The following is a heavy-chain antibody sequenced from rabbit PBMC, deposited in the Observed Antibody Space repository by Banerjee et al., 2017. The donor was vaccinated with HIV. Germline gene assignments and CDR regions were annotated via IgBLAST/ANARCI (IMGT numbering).Heavy chain of an antibody. CDR1: GFDFSSYY. CDR2: IYAGKGRT. J-gene: IGHJ4*01. V-gene: IGHV1S7*01. Sequence: QLKETGGGLVQPGGSLTLSCKASGFDFSSYYMSWVRQAPGKGLEWIGTIYAGKGRTYYASWVNGRFTISSHNAQNTLYLQLNSLTAADTATYFCASVVAGGNYFNLWGPGTLVTVS. CDR3: ASVVAGGNYFNL. D-gene: IGHD4-1*01.